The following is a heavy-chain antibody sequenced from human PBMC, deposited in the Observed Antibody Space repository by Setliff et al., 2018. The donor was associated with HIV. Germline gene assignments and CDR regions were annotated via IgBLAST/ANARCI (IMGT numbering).Heavy chain of an antibody. CDR3: ARGGWRGGGPLHYSYYYLDV. CDR2: LISMFKVP. J-gene: IGHJ6*02. Sequence: GASVKVSCKTSGGTFRSQAISWVRQAPGHGLEWMGGLISMFKVPQIAQEFQGRVTITADESTSTAYMRLSSLTSEDTAVYYCARGGWRGGGPLHYSYYYLDVWGQGTAVTVSS. CDR1: GGTFRSQA. V-gene: IGHV1-69*13. D-gene: IGHD2-15*01.